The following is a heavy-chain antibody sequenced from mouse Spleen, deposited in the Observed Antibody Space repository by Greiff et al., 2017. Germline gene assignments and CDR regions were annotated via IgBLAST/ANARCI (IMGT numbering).Heavy chain of an antibody. CDR3: ARLSSGYVGYFDY. J-gene: IGHJ2*01. CDR2: ISSGSSTI. Sequence: EVKLMESGGGLVKPGGSLKLSCAASGFTFSDYGMHWVRQAPEKGLEWVAYISSGSSTIYYADTVKGRFTISRDNAKNTLFLQMTSLRSEDTAMYYCARLSSGYVGYFDYWGQGTTLTVSS. V-gene: IGHV5-17*01. D-gene: IGHD3-1*01. CDR1: GFTFSDYG.